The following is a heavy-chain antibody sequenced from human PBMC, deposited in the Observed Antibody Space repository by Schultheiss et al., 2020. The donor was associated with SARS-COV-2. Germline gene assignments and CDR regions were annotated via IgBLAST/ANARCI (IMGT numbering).Heavy chain of an antibody. CDR1: GFTFSTYG. CDR2: ISSSSSTI. D-gene: IGHD1-26*01. J-gene: IGHJ4*02. V-gene: IGHV3-48*01. CDR3: ARDQGGSYLPLYFDY. Sequence: GGSLRLSCAASGFTFSTYGMHWVRQAPGKGLEWVSYISSSSSTIYYADSVKGRFTISRDNSKNTLYLQMNSLRAEDTAVYYCARDQGGSYLPLYFDYWGQGTLVTVSS.